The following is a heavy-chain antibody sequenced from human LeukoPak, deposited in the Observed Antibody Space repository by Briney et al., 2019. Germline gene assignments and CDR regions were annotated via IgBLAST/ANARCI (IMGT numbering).Heavy chain of an antibody. CDR3: ARDFVGGGMDV. V-gene: IGHV3-66*01. CDR1: EFTVNSNY. D-gene: IGHD3-3*01. CDR2: IYSGGST. Sequence: GGSLRLSCAASEFTVNSNYMTWVRQAPGKGLEWVSVIYSGGSTFYADSVKGRFTISTDNSNNTLFLQMNSLRAGDTAVYYCARDFVGGGMDVWGQGTTVTVSS. J-gene: IGHJ6*02.